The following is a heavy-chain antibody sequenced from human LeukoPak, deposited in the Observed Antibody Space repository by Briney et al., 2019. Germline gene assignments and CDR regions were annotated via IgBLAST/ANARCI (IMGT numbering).Heavy chain of an antibody. V-gene: IGHV3-21*01. CDR2: ISSSSSYI. J-gene: IGHJ4*02. D-gene: IGHD5-12*01. CDR3: ARDFRATIPLCYFDY. CDR1: GFTFSSYS. Sequence: GGSLRLSCAASGFTFSSYSMNWVRQAPGKGLEWVSSISSSSSYIYYADSVKGRFTISRDNAKNSLYLQMNSLRAEDTAVYYCARDFRATIPLCYFDYWGQGTLVTVSS.